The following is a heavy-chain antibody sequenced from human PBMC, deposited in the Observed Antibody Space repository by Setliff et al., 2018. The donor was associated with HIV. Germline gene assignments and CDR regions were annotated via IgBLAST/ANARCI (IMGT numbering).Heavy chain of an antibody. V-gene: IGHV4-34*01. CDR3: ASSTRKSFDFWSDSHTTYPPYYFDY. Sequence: PSETLSLTCAVYGGSFSAYHWSWIRQTPGKGLEWLGEINHSGSTAYNLALESRVTISLDTSMNHFSLKMIFVTAADTAVYYCASSTRKSFDFWSDSHTTYPPYYFDYWGQGNLVTVSS. D-gene: IGHD3-3*01. J-gene: IGHJ4*01. CDR2: INHSGST. CDR1: GGSFSAYH.